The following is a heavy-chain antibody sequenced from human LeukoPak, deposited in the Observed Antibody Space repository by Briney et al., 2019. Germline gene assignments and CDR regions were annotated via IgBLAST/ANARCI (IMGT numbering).Heavy chain of an antibody. V-gene: IGHV4-59*01. Sequence: SETLSLTCTVSGGSISDYYWTWIRQPPGKGLEWVAYIHSSGSTNYNPSLKSRVIISVDTSRSQLSLKLSSVTAADTAVYYCARIEGDNSLDYWGQGTLVTVSS. D-gene: IGHD3-16*01. CDR2: IHSSGST. J-gene: IGHJ4*02. CDR1: GGSISDYY. CDR3: ARIEGDNSLDY.